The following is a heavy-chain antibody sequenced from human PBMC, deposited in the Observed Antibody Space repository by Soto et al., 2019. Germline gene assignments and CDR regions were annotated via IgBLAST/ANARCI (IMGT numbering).Heavy chain of an antibody. J-gene: IGHJ1*01. CDR3: AKGGYSSSWYLQH. D-gene: IGHD6-13*01. CDR1: GFTFSSYA. V-gene: IGHV3-23*01. Sequence: EVQLLESGGGLVQPGGSLRLSCAASGFTFSSYAMSWVRQAPGKGLEWVSAISGSGGSTYYADSVKGRFTISRDNSQNTLYLQMNSLRADDTAVYYCAKGGYSSSWYLQHWGQGTLVTVSS. CDR2: ISGSGGST.